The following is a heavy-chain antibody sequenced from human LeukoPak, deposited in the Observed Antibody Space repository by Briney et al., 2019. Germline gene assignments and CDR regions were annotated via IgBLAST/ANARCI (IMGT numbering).Heavy chain of an antibody. V-gene: IGHV1-24*01. CDR3: ARLYSYGTGRFDY. D-gene: IGHD5-18*01. Sequence: ASVNVSCKVSGYTLTELSMHWVRQAPGKGLEWMGGFDPEDGETIYAQKFQGRVTITADESTSTAYMELSSLRSEDTAVYYCARLYSYGTGRFDYWGQGTLVTVSS. CDR2: FDPEDGET. J-gene: IGHJ4*02. CDR1: GYTLTELS.